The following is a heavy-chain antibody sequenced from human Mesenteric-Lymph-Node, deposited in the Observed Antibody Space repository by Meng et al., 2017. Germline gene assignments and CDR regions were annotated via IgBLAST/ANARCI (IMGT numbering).Heavy chain of an antibody. V-gene: IGHV3-30*04. Sequence: GGSLRLSCVASGFTFSTYAMHWVRQAPGRGLEWMAVISNDASLTFYADSVKGRFTVSRDNSKNTVSLEMNSLRAEDTALYYCAKDMGHYYDSSGYYHKADYWGQGTLVTVSS. CDR2: ISNDASLT. D-gene: IGHD3-22*01. CDR1: GFTFSTYA. CDR3: AKDMGHYYDSSGYYHKADY. J-gene: IGHJ4*02.